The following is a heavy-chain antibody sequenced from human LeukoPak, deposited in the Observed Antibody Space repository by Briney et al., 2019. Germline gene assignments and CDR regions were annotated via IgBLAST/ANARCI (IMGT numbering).Heavy chain of an antibody. CDR1: GSSFSSYW. CDR2: IHPGESDP. D-gene: IGHD3-10*01. V-gene: IGHV5-51*01. Sequence: GASLEISCKGSGSSFSSYWIGWGRPLPGKGQERMGIIHPGESDPRYSPSFQGQVTFSVDKSISTAYLQWSSLKASDTAIFYCARAGTGYYVMDVWGQGTTVTVSS. J-gene: IGHJ6*02. CDR3: ARAGTGYYVMDV.